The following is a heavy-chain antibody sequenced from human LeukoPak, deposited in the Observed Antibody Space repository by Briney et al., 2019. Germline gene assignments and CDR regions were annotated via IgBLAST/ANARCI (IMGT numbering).Heavy chain of an antibody. CDR1: GYTFINYY. CDR2: INPNGGST. Sequence: ASVKVSCKTSGYTFINYYIHWVRRAPGQGLDWMGVINPNGGSTTYAQNFQGRVVMTRDTSTGTAYMEPSALRSEDTAIYYCARGGRGAAAADDPFDIWGQGTMVTVSS. CDR3: ARGGRGAAAADDPFDI. J-gene: IGHJ3*02. D-gene: IGHD6-13*01. V-gene: IGHV1-46*01.